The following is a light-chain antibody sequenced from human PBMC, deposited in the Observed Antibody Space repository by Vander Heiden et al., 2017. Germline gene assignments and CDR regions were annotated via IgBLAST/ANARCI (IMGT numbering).Light chain of an antibody. CDR1: QGISAW. Sequence: DIQMTQSPSTLSASVGDRVTITCRASQGISAWLAWFQQKPGKAPNLLIYKASTLQSGVPSRFSGSGSETEFTLTISSLQPDDFATYYCQQEDSSPYTFGQGTRLEIK. J-gene: IGKJ2*01. CDR3: QQEDSSPYT. CDR2: KAS. V-gene: IGKV1-5*03.